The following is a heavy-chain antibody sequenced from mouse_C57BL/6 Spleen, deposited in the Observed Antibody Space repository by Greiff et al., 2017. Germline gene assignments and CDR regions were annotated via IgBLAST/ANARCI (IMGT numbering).Heavy chain of an antibody. J-gene: IGHJ4*01. CDR1: GYTFTDHS. CDR3: SRPRTTVVATNAMDY. Sequence: QVQLQQSDAELVKPGASVKISCKASGYTFTDHSIHWMKQRPEQGLEWIGYIYPRDGSTKYNEKFKGKATLTADKSSSTAYMQLNSLTSEASAVYFYSRPRTTVVATNAMDYWGQGTSVTVSS. CDR2: IYPRDGST. V-gene: IGHV1-78*01. D-gene: IGHD1-1*01.